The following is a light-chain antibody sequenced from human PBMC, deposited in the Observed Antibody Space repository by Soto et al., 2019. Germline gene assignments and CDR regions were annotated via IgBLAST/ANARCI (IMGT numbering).Light chain of an antibody. J-gene: IGLJ1*01. CDR2: EVS. Sequence: QSVLTQPPSVSGSPGQSVTISCTGTSSDVSSYNRVSWYQQPPGTAPKLMIYEVSNRPSGVPDRFSGSKSGNTASLTISGLQAEVEADYYCSSYTSSSTYVFGTGTKVTVL. V-gene: IGLV2-18*02. CDR3: SSYTSSSTYV. CDR1: SSDVSSYNR.